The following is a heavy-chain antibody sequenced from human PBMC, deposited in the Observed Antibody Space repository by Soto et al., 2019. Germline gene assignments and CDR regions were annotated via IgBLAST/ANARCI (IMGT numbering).Heavy chain of an antibody. CDR3: TRLPIVVMTAIGGDY. J-gene: IGHJ4*02. CDR2: INPSSGGT. V-gene: IGHV1-2*02. CDR1: GYTFTGYY. Sequence: HVQLVQSGAEVKKPGASVKVSCKASGYTFTGYYMHWVRQAPGQGLEWMGWINPSSGGTHYAQKFQGGVTMTGDTSISIAYMELSRLRSDDTAVYYCTRLPIVVMTAIGGDYWGQGTLVTVS. D-gene: IGHD2-21*02.